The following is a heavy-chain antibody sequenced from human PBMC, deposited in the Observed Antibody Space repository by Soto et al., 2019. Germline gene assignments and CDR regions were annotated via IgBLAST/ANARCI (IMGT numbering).Heavy chain of an antibody. V-gene: IGHV4-34*01. CDR1: GGSFSGYY. D-gene: IGHD6-13*01. CDR3: ARGIAQYYYYGMDV. J-gene: IGHJ6*02. CDR2: INHSGST. Sequence: SETLSLTCAVYGGSFSGYYWSWIRQPPGKGLEWIGEINHSGSTNYNPSLKSRVTISVDTSKNQFSLKLSSVTAADTAVYYCARGIAQYYYYGMDVRGQGTTVTVS.